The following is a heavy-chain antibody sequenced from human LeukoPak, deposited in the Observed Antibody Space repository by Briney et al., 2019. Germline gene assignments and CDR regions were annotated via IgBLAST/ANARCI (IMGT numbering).Heavy chain of an antibody. D-gene: IGHD6-19*01. V-gene: IGHV3-21*01. CDR2: ISSSSRYI. CDR1: GFTFSSYS. CDR3: ATYSSGWADFDY. Sequence: GGSLRLSCATSGFTFSSYSMNWVRQAPGKGLEWVSSISSSSRYIYYADSVKGRFTISIYNAKNSLYLQMNSLRAEDTAVYHCATYSSGWADFDYWGQGTLVTVSS. J-gene: IGHJ4*02.